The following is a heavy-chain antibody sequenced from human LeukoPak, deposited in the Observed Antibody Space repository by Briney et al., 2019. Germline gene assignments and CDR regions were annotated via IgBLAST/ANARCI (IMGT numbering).Heavy chain of an antibody. CDR1: GFTFSSSG. J-gene: IGHJ4*02. Sequence: GRSLRLSCAASGFTFSSSGMHWVRQAPGKGLVWVSRIDSDGSDTTYADPVKGRFTISRDNAKNTLYLQMNSLRAEDTAVYYCARVGVLEGAAAAFDYWGRGILVTVSS. CDR3: ARVGVLEGAAAAFDY. CDR2: IDSDGSDT. D-gene: IGHD6-13*01. V-gene: IGHV3-74*01.